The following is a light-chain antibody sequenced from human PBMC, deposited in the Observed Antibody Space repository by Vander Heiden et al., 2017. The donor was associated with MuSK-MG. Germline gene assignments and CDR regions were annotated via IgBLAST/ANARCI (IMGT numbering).Light chain of an antibody. CDR1: QGVSSY. CDR2: DVS. Sequence: EIVLPQSPATLSLSPGERATLSCRASQGVSSYLAWYQQKPGQAPILLIYDVSNRATGIPARFSGSGSGTDFTLTISSLEPEDFGFYYCQQRSKWPLTFGGGTKVEIK. CDR3: QQRSKWPLT. J-gene: IGKJ4*01. V-gene: IGKV3-11*01.